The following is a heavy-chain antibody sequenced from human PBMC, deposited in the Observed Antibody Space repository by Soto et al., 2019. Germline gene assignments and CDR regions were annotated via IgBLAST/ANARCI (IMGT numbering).Heavy chain of an antibody. Sequence: GGSLRLSCAASGFTFSSYAMSWVRQAPGKGLEWVSAISGSGGSTYYADSVKGRFTISRDNSKNTLYLQMNSLRAKDTAVYYCAKEWIFSYYYYMDVWGKGTTVTVSS. CDR3: AKEWIFSYYYYMDV. J-gene: IGHJ6*03. CDR1: GFTFSSYA. V-gene: IGHV3-23*01. D-gene: IGHD2-2*03. CDR2: ISGSGGST.